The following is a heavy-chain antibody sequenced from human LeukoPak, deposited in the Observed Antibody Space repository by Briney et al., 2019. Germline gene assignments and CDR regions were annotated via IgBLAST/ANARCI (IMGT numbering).Heavy chain of an antibody. Sequence: SETLSLTCTVSGGSISSYYWSWIRQPPGKGLEWIGYIYYSGSTNYNPSLKSRVTISVDTSKNRFSLKLSSVTAADTAVYYCAGNDWYFDLWGRGTLVTVSS. CDR2: IYYSGST. J-gene: IGHJ2*01. CDR3: AGNDWYFDL. CDR1: GGSISSYY. V-gene: IGHV4-59*01.